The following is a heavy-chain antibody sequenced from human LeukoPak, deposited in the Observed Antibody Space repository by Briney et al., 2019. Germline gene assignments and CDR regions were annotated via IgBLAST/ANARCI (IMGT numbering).Heavy chain of an antibody. CDR2: ISSSSSYI. J-gene: IGHJ4*02. V-gene: IGHV3-21*01. Sequence: GGSLRLSCAASGFTFSSYSMNWVRQAPGKGLEWVSSISSSSSYIYYADSVKGRFTISRDNAKNSLYLQMNSLRAEDTAVYYCARDRGGSSGWYDRFDYWGQGTLVTVSS. CDR1: GFTFSSYS. CDR3: ARDRGGSSGWYDRFDY. D-gene: IGHD6-19*01.